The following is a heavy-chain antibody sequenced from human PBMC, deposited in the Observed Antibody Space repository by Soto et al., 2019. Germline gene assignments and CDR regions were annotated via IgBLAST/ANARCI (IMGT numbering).Heavy chain of an antibody. D-gene: IGHD6-13*01. CDR1: GYTFTSSY. CDR2: INPNSGNT. Sequence: ASVKVSCKASGYTFTSSYMHLVRQAPGQGLEWMGMINPNSGNTGYAQKFQGRVTMTRNTSTSTAYMELSSLRSEDTAVYYCARVFRSRVHTLYYYYYYYMDVWGKGTTVTVSS. J-gene: IGHJ6*03. CDR3: ARVFRSRVHTLYYYYYYYMDV. V-gene: IGHV1-8*02.